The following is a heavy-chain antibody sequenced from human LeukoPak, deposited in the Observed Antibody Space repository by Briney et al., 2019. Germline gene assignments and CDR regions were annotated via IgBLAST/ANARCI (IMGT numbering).Heavy chain of an antibody. V-gene: IGHV1-69*13. CDR3: ARDTEAVAVRLDY. D-gene: IGHD6-19*01. Sequence: ASVKVSCKASGGTFSSYAISWVRQAPGQGLEWMGGIIPIFGTANYAQKFQGRVTITADESTSTAYMELSSLRSEDTAVYYCARDTEAVAVRLDYWGQGTLVTVSS. CDR1: GGTFSSYA. J-gene: IGHJ4*02. CDR2: IIPIFGTA.